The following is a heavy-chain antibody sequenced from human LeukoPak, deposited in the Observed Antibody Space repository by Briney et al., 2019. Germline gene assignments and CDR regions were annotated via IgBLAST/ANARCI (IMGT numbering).Heavy chain of an antibody. Sequence: PSETLSLTCTVSGGSISSSSYFWAWIRPPPGKGLEWIGNINYSGSTHFNASLKIRVTISVDASKNQFSLKLSTVTAADTAVYYCGRRVAGSGYRDYWGQGALVTVSS. V-gene: IGHV4-39*01. D-gene: IGHD3-22*01. CDR1: GGSISSSSYF. CDR2: INYSGST. J-gene: IGHJ4*02. CDR3: GRRVAGSGYRDY.